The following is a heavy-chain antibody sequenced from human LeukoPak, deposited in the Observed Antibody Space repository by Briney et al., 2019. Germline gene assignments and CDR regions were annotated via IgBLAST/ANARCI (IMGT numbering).Heavy chain of an antibody. V-gene: IGHV4-38-2*01. Sequence: PSETMSLTCAVSGYSISSGYYWGWIRQPPGKGLEWIGSIYHSGSTFYNPSLKSRVTISVDTSKNQFSLKLSSVTAADTAVYYCARGGYSSSWPYYYYYYMDVWGKGTTVTVSS. CDR1: GYSISSGYY. CDR3: ARGGYSSSWPYYYYYYMDV. D-gene: IGHD6-13*01. J-gene: IGHJ6*03. CDR2: IYHSGST.